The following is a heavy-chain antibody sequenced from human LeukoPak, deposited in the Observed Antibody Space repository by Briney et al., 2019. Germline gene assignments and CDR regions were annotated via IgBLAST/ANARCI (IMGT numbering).Heavy chain of an antibody. CDR2: ISWNSGSI. CDR1: GFTFDDYA. D-gene: IGHD3-22*01. J-gene: IGHJ4*02. V-gene: IGHV3-9*03. Sequence: GGSLRLSCAASGFTFDDYAMHWVRQAPGKGLEWVSGISWNSGSIGYADSVKGRFTISRDNAKNSLYLQMNSLRAEDMALYYCAKDATYYYDSSGYFDYWGQGTLVTVSS. CDR3: AKDATYYYDSSGYFDY.